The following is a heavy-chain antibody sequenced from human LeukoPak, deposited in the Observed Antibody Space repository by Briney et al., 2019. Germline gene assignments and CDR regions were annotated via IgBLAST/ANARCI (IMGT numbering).Heavy chain of an antibody. Sequence: SETLSLTCAVSGDSFSSHYWTWIRHPPGKGLEWIGYISYIGSTNYNPSLKSRVTISIDTSKNQFSLKLSSATAADTAVYYCARDLVTVTKGFDIWGQGTMVSVSS. D-gene: IGHD4-17*01. V-gene: IGHV4-59*11. CDR1: GDSFSSHY. CDR2: ISYIGST. CDR3: ARDLVTVTKGFDI. J-gene: IGHJ3*02.